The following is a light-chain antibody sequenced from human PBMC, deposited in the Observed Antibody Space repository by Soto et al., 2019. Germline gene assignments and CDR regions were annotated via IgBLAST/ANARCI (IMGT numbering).Light chain of an antibody. CDR3: QHYNFY. CDR1: HNINRW. V-gene: IGKV1-5*01. Sequence: DIQMTQSPSTLSASVGDTVTITCRASHNINRWLAWYQQKPGTAPNLLIYDASTLKSGVPSRFSGSGSGTEFTLTISSLQPDDFATYYCQHYNFYFGPGTTVDIK. J-gene: IGKJ3*01. CDR2: DAS.